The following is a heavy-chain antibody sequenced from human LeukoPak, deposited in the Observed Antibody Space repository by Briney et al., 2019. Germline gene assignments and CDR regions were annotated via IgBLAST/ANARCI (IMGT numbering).Heavy chain of an antibody. CDR3: ARDRIATLDY. V-gene: IGHV3-30*01. Sequence: PGRSLRLSCAASGFTFSSYAMHWVRQAPGKGLEWVAVISYDRSNKYYADHVKGRLTISRDNSKNTLYLQMNSLRAEDTAVYYCARDRIATLDYWGQGTLVTVSS. J-gene: IGHJ4*02. CDR1: GFTFSSYA. CDR2: ISYDRSNK. D-gene: IGHD6-13*01.